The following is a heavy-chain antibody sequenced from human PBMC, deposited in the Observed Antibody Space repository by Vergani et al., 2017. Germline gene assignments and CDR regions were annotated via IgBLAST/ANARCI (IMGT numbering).Heavy chain of an antibody. Sequence: EVQLVESGGGLVQPGGSLRLSCAASGFTFSSYAMSWVRQAPGKGLEWVSAISGSGGSTYYADSGKGRFTIARDNSKNTLYLQMNSLRAEDTAVYYCAKRDSSGYYDWRSFDYWGQGTLVTVSS. J-gene: IGHJ4*02. V-gene: IGHV3-23*04. D-gene: IGHD3-22*01. CDR3: AKRDSSGYYDWRSFDY. CDR1: GFTFSSYA. CDR2: ISGSGGST.